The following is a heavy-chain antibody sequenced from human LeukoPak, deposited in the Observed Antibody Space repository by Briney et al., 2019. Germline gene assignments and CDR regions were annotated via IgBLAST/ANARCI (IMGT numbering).Heavy chain of an antibody. D-gene: IGHD3-22*01. Sequence: GSLRLSCAASGFTFSSYSMNWVRQAPGKGLEWVSSISSSSSYIYYADSVKGRFTISRDNAKNSLYLQMNSLRAEDTAVYYCARAPSYYYDSSGYYYNWGQGTLVTVSS. CDR2: ISSSSSYI. V-gene: IGHV3-21*01. CDR1: GFTFSSYS. CDR3: ARAPSYYYDSSGYYYN. J-gene: IGHJ4*02.